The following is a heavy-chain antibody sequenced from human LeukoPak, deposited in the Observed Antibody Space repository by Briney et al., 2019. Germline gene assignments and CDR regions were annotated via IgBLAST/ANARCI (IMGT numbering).Heavy chain of an antibody. D-gene: IGHD3-22*01. Sequence: SETLSLTCAVYGGSFSGYYWSWIRQPPGKGLEWIGEINHSGSTNYNPSLKSRVTISVDTSKNQFSLKLSSVTAADTAVYYCAIVKVVVITFWFDPWGQGTLVTVSS. CDR3: AIVKVVVITFWFDP. CDR1: GGSFSGYY. V-gene: IGHV4-34*01. CDR2: INHSGST. J-gene: IGHJ5*02.